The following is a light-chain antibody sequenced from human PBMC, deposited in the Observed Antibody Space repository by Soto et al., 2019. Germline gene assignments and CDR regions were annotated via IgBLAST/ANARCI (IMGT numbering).Light chain of an antibody. Sequence: EIVLTQSPATLSLSPGARAPLSCRASQSVSGYLAWYQQNPGQAPRLLIYDASKRATGIPDRFSGSGSGTDFTLTISRLEPEDFAVYYCQQYGSSGTFGQGTKVDIK. V-gene: IGKV3-20*01. CDR2: DAS. CDR1: QSVSGY. CDR3: QQYGSSGT. J-gene: IGKJ1*01.